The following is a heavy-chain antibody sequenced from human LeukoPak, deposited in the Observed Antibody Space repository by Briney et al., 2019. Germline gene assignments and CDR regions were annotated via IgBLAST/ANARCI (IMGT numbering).Heavy chain of an antibody. CDR1: GGSISSYY. V-gene: IGHV4-59*01. D-gene: IGHD6-19*01. CDR2: IYYSGST. Sequence: SETLSLTCTVSGGSISSYYWSWIRQPPGKGLEWIGYIYYSGSTNYNPSLKSRVTISVDTSKNQFSLKLSSVTAADTAVYYCARVMSSGWYNYFDYWGQGTLVTVSS. CDR3: ARVMSSGWYNYFDY. J-gene: IGHJ4*02.